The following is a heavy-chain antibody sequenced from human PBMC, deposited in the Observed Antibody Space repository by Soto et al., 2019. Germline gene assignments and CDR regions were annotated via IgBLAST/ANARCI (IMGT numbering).Heavy chain of an antibody. CDR3: ARDRRQQLWYFDY. V-gene: IGHV3-33*01. J-gene: IGHJ4*02. CDR1: GFTFSSYG. Sequence: QVQLVESGGGVVQPGRSLRLSCAASGFTFSSYGMHWVRQAPGKGLEWVAVIWYDGSNKYYADSVKGRFTISRDNSKNTLYLQMNSLRAEDTAVYYCARDRRQQLWYFDYWGQGTLVTVSS. D-gene: IGHD5-18*01. CDR2: IWYDGSNK.